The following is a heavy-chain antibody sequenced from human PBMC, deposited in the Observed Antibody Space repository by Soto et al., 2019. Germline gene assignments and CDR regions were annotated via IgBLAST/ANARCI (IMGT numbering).Heavy chain of an antibody. D-gene: IGHD1-1*01. CDR1: GFTFSSYA. J-gene: IGHJ4*02. V-gene: IGHV3-30-3*01. CDR2: ISYDGGNK. Sequence: QVQLVESGGGVVQPGRSVRLSCAASGFTFSSYAMHWVRQAPGKGLEWVAVISYDGGNKYDADSVKGRFTISRDNSKKTLYLQMNSLSSEDTAVYCCERDREAGNIFDYWSQGTLVAVSS. CDR3: ERDREAGNIFDY.